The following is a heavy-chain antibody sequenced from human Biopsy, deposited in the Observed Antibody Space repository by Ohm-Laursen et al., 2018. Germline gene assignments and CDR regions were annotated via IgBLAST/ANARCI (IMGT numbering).Heavy chain of an antibody. CDR1: GYSFTSYY. CDR3: ARNTGWYGDLYYFDY. CDR2: INPSGSTT. D-gene: IGHD6-19*01. V-gene: IGHV1-46*01. Sequence: ASVKVSCKTSGYSFTSYYMHWVRQAPGQGLEWMGMINPSGSTTGYPQIFQGRVTMTRDTPKSTVYMELSSLRSADTAVYFCARNTGWYGDLYYFDYWGQGTLVTVSS. J-gene: IGHJ4*02.